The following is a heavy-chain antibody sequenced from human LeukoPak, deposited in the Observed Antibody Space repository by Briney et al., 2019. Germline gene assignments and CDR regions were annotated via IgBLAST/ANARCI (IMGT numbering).Heavy chain of an antibody. CDR3: ARGGYDFWGGFDY. D-gene: IGHD3-3*01. V-gene: IGHV3-30-3*01. CDR1: GFTFSSYA. Sequence: PGGSLRLSCAASGFTFSSYAMHWVRQAPGKGLEWVAVISYDGSNKYYADSVKGRFTISRDNSKNTLYLQMNSLRAEDTAVYYCARGGYDFWGGFDYWGQGTLVTVSS. CDR2: ISYDGSNK. J-gene: IGHJ4*02.